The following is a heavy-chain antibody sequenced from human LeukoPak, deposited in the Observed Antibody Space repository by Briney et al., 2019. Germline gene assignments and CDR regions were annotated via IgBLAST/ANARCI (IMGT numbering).Heavy chain of an antibody. J-gene: IGHJ3*02. D-gene: IGHD2-21*01. V-gene: IGHV3-48*03. CDR2: ISASGQTI. CDR1: GFSFSTYE. CDR3: ARSMAQDVDAFDI. Sequence: GGSLRLSCAASGFSFSTYEFHWVRHAPGKGLEWVSYISASGQTIYYADSVKGRLTISRDNAKNSLYLQMNSLRAEDTAVYYCARSMAQDVDAFDIWGQGTMVTVSS.